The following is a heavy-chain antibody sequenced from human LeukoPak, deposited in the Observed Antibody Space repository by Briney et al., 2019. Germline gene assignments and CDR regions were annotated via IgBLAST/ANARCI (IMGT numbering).Heavy chain of an antibody. Sequence: SETPALLCSIPCSHISSLSHDWGWIRQPPGNGLERIGSIYYSGSTYYNPSLKSRVTISVDTSKNQFSLKLSSVTAADTAVYYCARLRLLLNWFDPWGQGTLVTVSS. CDR2: IYYSGST. CDR3: ARLRLLLNWFDP. J-gene: IGHJ5*02. D-gene: IGHD2-15*01. CDR1: CSHISSLSHD. V-gene: IGHV4-39*07.